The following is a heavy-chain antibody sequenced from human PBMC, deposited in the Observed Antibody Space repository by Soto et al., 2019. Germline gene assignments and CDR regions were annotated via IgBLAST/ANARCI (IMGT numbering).Heavy chain of an antibody. CDR1: GYSFTSYW. J-gene: IGHJ6*02. CDR3: ARRSIAARHYYYYGMDV. V-gene: IGHV5-10-1*01. D-gene: IGHD6-6*01. Sequence: GESLKISCKGSGYSFTSYWISWVRQMPGKGLEWMGRIDPSDSYTNYSPSFQGHVTISADNSISTAYLQWSSLKASDTAMYYCARRSIAARHYYYYGMDVWGQGTTVTVSS. CDR2: IDPSDSYT.